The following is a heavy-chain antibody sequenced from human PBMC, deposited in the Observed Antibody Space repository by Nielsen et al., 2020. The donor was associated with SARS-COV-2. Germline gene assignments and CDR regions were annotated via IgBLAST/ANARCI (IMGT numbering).Heavy chain of an antibody. V-gene: IGHV3-23*01. CDR1: GFTFSSYA. CDR2: ISGSGGST. J-gene: IGHJ4*02. Sequence: GESLKISCAASGFTFSSYAMSWVRQAPGKGLEWVSAISGSGGSTYYADSVKGRFTISRDNSKSTLYLQMNSLRAEDTAVYYCARGSWEFDYWGQGTLVTVSS. CDR3: ARGSWEFDY. D-gene: IGHD6-13*01.